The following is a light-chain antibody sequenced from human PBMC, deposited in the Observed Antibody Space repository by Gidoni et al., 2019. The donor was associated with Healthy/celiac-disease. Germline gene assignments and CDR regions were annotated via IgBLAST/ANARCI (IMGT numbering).Light chain of an antibody. CDR1: QSVSSY. CDR3: QQRRNWPRT. Sequence: EIVLTQSPATLSLSPGERATLSCRASQSVSSYLSWYQQKPGQAPRLLIYDAYNRATGIPARSSGSGCGTDITITISRVEQEDGVVYYRQQRRNWPRTFGGGTKVEIK. V-gene: IGKV3-11*01. J-gene: IGKJ4*01. CDR2: DAY.